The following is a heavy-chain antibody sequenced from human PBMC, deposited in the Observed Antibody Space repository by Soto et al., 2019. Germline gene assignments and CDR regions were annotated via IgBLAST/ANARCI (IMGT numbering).Heavy chain of an antibody. J-gene: IGHJ4*02. Sequence: GSLRLSCAVSGFTFTDYAMTWVRQAPGKGLEWVSTLSGSGISTYDADFVKGRFTISRDNSKNMLYLQMNSLRAEDTAIYYCTRETVAGITGLDYWGPGTLVTVSS. CDR3: TRETVAGITGLDY. V-gene: IGHV3-23*01. CDR2: LSGSGIST. D-gene: IGHD1-20*01. CDR1: GFTFTDYA.